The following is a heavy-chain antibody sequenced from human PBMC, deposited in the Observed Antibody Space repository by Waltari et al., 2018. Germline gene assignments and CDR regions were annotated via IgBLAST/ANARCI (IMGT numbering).Heavy chain of an antibody. D-gene: IGHD6-25*01. Sequence: QPPGKGLEWIGYIYYSGNTNYNPSLKSRVTMSVDTSKNQFSLRLSSVTAADTAVYYCARLSRIATAGPNYYHAMDVWGQGTTVTVSS. CDR2: IYYSGNT. V-gene: IGHV4-61*07. J-gene: IGHJ6*02. CDR3: ARLSRIATAGPNYYHAMDV.